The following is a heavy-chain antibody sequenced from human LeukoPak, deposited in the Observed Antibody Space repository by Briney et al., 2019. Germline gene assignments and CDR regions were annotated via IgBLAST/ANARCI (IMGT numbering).Heavy chain of an antibody. CDR3: ASGAVSSYYDILTGYKWPY. CDR1: GGSFSGYY. V-gene: IGHV4-34*01. D-gene: IGHD3-9*01. CDR2: INHSGST. J-gene: IGHJ4*02. Sequence: SETLSLTCAVYGGSFSGYYWSWIRQPPGKGLEWIGEINHSGSTNYNPSLKSRVTISVDTSKNQFSLKLSSVTAADTAVYYCASGAVSSYYDILTGYKWPYWGQGTQVTVSS.